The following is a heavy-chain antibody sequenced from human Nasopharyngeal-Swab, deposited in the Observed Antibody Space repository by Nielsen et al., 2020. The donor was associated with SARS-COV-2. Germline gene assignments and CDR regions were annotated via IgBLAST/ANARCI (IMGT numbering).Heavy chain of an antibody. CDR3: ARAIKIFGTVVGSFDP. CDR1: GGSMNSNNYY. D-gene: IGHD3-3*01. V-gene: IGHV4-39*07. Sequence: SETLSLTCTVSGGSMNSNNYYWGWIRQPPAKGLEWIGSISYSGSTYSNPSLQSRVTISLDTSKNQFSLKLNSLTAADTAVYFCARAIKIFGTVVGSFDPWGQGTLVTVSS. J-gene: IGHJ5*02. CDR2: ISYSGST.